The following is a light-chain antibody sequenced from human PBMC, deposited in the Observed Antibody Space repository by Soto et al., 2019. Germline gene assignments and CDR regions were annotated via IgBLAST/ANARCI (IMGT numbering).Light chain of an antibody. V-gene: IGKV1-13*02. CDR2: DAS. J-gene: IGKJ4*01. CDR1: QGIGSA. CDR3: HQYNSYHT. Sequence: AIQLTQSPSSLSASVGDRVSITCRASQGIGSALAWYQLKPGAAPALLIYDASTLESGVPSRFSGSGSGTEFTLTISSLQPDDFATYYCHQYNSYHTFGGGTKVDIK.